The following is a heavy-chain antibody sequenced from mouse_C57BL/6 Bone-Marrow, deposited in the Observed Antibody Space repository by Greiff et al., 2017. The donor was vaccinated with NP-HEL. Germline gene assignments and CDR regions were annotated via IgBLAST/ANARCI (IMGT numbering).Heavy chain of an antibody. CDR3: TRAGYGNYVDY. CDR1: GFTFSSYA. D-gene: IGHD2-1*01. J-gene: IGHJ2*01. V-gene: IGHV5-9-1*02. Sequence: EVHLVESGEGLVKPGGSLKLSCAASGFTFSSYAMSWVRQTPEKRLEWVAYISSGGDYIYYADTVKGRFTISRDNARNTLYLQMSSLKSEDTAMYYCTRAGYGNYVDYWGQGTTLTVSS. CDR2: ISSGGDYI.